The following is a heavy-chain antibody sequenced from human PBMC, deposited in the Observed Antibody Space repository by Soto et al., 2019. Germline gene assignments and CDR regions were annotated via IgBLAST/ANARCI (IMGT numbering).Heavy chain of an antibody. CDR2: ISGGGGVI. Sequence: EVQLLQSGGGLVQPGGSLRLSCAASGFTFSNYAMTWVRQAPGKGLEWVSSISGGGGVIYYPDSVKGRFTISGDNSKNTVHLQMNSLRAEDTAVYYCAKERAARGVDYWGQGTLVTVSS. J-gene: IGHJ4*02. CDR3: AKERAARGVDY. D-gene: IGHD6-6*01. V-gene: IGHV3-23*01. CDR1: GFTFSNYA.